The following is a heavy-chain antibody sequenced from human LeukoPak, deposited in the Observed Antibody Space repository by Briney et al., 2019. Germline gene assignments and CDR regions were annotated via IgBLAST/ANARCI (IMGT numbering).Heavy chain of an antibody. V-gene: IGHV1-18*01. J-gene: IGHJ3*02. CDR3: ARGSGVIVVVPAAKRSRDAFDI. CDR2: ISAYNGNT. D-gene: IGHD2-2*01. Sequence: ASVKVSCKASGYTFTSYDINWVRQATGQGLEWMGWISAYNGNTNYAQKLQGRVTMTTDTSTSTAYMELRSLRSDDTAVYYCARGSGVIVVVPAAKRSRDAFDIWGQGTMVTVSS. CDR1: GYTFTSYD.